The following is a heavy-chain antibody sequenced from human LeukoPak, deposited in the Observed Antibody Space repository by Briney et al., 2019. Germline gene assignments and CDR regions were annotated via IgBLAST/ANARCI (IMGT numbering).Heavy chain of an antibody. J-gene: IGHJ5*02. V-gene: IGHV1-18*01. CDR1: GYTFTSYG. CDR3: ARAEGSYDYVWGSKYSNWFDP. Sequence: ASVKVSCKASGYTFTSYGISWVRQAPGQGLEWMGWISAYNGNTNYAQKLQGRVTMTTDTSTSTAYMELRSLRSDDTAVYYCARAEGSYDYVWGSKYSNWFDPWGQGTLVTVSS. CDR2: ISAYNGNT. D-gene: IGHD3-16*01.